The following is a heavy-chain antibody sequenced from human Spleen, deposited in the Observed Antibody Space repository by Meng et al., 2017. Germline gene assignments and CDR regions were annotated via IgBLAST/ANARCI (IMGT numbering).Heavy chain of an antibody. CDR1: GSTVSSNE. V-gene: IGHV3-23*01. Sequence: GESLKISCAASGSTVSSNEMTWVRQAPGRGLEWLSTLSGSGVTTYYADSVEGRFTIPRDISKNTLYLQMNSLRGDDTAVYYCAKDFCSGGGCDQYSDWGQGTLVTVSS. J-gene: IGHJ4*02. D-gene: IGHD2-15*01. CDR3: AKDFCSGGGCDQYSD. CDR2: LSGSGVTT.